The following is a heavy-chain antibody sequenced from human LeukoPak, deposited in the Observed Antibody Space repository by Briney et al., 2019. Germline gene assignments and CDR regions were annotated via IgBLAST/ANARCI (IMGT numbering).Heavy chain of an antibody. V-gene: IGHV1-46*02. J-gene: IGHJ3*02. CDR3: ARARGTTRRHDAFDI. CDR1: GYTFNSYY. D-gene: IGHD4-11*01. Sequence: GASVKVSCKASGYTFNSYYIHWVRQAPGQGLEWMGIINPSDGSTIYAQKFQGRVTMTRDMSTSTVYMELSSLRSEDTAMYYCARARGTTRRHDAFDIWGQGTMVTVSS. CDR2: INPSDGST.